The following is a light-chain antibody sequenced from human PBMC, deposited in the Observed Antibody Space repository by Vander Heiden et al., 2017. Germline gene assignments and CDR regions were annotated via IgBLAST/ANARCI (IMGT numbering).Light chain of an antibody. CDR3: QQYDNWPYT. J-gene: IGKJ2*01. Sequence: IVITQSPASLSVFPGGRATLSCRARQSVDNKLGWYLQKPGQAPRLLFDGAASRATGVPARFSASGSGTEFALTISSLQPEDLGTYYCQQYDNWPYTFAQGTKLEI. CDR1: QSVDNK. V-gene: IGKV3-15*01. CDR2: GAA.